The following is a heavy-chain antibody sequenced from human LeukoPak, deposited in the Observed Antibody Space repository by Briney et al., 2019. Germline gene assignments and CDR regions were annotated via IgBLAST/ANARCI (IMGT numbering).Heavy chain of an antibody. CDR3: ARDPRYHYVMDV. J-gene: IGHJ6*04. CDR2: SYSDSRR. CDR1: LLTLTSNY. Sequence: GGSLRLSCAHSLLTLTSNYMSGVRPTPGEGLEGVSVSYSDSRRYYADSVKGGFTISRYNTKNALYIQMNSLRGEDTAVYYCARDPRYHYVMDVWGKGTTVTVSS. V-gene: IGHV3-53*01.